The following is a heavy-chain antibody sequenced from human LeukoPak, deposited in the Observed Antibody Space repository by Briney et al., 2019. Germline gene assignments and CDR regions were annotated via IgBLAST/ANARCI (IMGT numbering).Heavy chain of an antibody. D-gene: IGHD3-22*01. CDR3: AKDDYYDTSGYRD. J-gene: IGHJ4*02. Sequence: ASVKVSCKASGYTFTGYYMHWVRQAPGQGLEWMGIINPSGGSTSYAQKFQGRVTMTRDMSTSTVYMELSSLRSEDTAVYYCAKDDYYDTSGYRDWGQGTLVTVSS. CDR1: GYTFTGYY. V-gene: IGHV1-46*01. CDR2: INPSGGST.